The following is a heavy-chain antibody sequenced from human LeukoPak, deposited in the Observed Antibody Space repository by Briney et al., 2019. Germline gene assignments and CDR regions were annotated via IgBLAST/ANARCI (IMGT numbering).Heavy chain of an antibody. CDR2: IKQDGSEK. D-gene: IGHD2-21*02. CDR3: AKQNIVVVTALDY. J-gene: IGHJ4*02. CDR1: GFTFSSYW. V-gene: IGHV3-7*01. Sequence: GGSLRLSCAASGFTFSSYWMSWVRQAPGKGLEWVANIKQDGSEKYYVDSVKGRFTISRDNSKNTLYLQMNSLRAEDTAVYYCAKQNIVVVTALDYWGQGTLVTVSS.